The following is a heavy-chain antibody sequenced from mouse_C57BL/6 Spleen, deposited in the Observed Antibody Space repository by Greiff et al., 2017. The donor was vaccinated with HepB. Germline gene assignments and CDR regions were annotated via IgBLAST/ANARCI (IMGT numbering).Heavy chain of an antibody. CDR2: IRLKSDNYAT. Sequence: EVQRVEPGGGLVQPGGSMKLSCVASGFTFSNYWMNWVRQSPEKGLEWVAQIRLKSDNYATHYAESVKGRFTISRDDSKSSVYLQMNNLRAEDTGIYYCPPYYYYAMDYWGQGTSVTVSS. J-gene: IGHJ4*01. CDR3: PPYYYYAMDY. CDR1: GFTFSNYW. D-gene: IGHD6-5*01. V-gene: IGHV6-3*01.